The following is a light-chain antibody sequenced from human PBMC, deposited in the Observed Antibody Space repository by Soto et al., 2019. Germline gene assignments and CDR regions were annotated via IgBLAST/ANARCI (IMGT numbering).Light chain of an antibody. CDR1: QSLLHSNGSNY. J-gene: IGKJ1*01. V-gene: IGKV2-28*01. Sequence: DIVVTQSPLYLPVTPGEPASISCRSSQSLLHSNGSNYLDWYLQRPGQSPHLLNYQTSNRSSGVPDRFSVIGSGRDFTLRISRVDSEDVGVYYCIQALGTAPWTVGQGTKVDIK. CDR2: QTS. CDR3: IQALGTAPWT.